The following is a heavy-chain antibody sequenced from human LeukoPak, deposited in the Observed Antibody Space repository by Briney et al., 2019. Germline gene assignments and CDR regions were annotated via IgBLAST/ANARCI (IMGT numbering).Heavy chain of an antibody. J-gene: IGHJ5*02. CDR1: GYSFTSYW. V-gene: IGHV5-51*01. D-gene: IGHD2-8*01. CDR2: IYPGDSDT. Sequence: TGESLKISCKSSGYSFTSYWIAWVRQMPGKGLEWMGIIYPGDSDTRYNPSFQGQVTISADTSINTAYLQWSSLRASDTAIYYCTRRGRAPSNWFDPWGQGTLVTVSS. CDR3: TRRGRAPSNWFDP.